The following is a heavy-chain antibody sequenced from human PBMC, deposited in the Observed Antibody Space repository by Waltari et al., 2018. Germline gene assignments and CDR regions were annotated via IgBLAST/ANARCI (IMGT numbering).Heavy chain of an antibody. CDR3: AGGVIGGGFDV. J-gene: IGHJ3*01. CDR2: INGYNGDT. V-gene: IGHV1-18*01. CDR1: GFTFPSNA. D-gene: IGHD3-16*01. Sequence: QVQLVQSGGEVKKPGASVKVSCKTSGFTFPSNAISWVRQAPGQGLEWMGWINGYNGDTNYAEKLQGRLTVTTDSSTSTAYMELRSLRSDDTAVYFCAGGVIGGGFDVWGQGTMVTVSS.